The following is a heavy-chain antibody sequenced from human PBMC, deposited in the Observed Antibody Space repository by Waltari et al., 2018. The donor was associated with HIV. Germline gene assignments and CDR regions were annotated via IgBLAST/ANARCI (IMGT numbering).Heavy chain of an antibody. CDR1: GLTLSRFS. Sequence: EEQLVESGGGLVKPGGSLRLSWEATGLTLSRFSMHWVRQAPGKGLEWVSSISSGGLYIHYADSVKGRFTISRHNANNSLFLQMNSLRAEDTAVYYCATGGWSFYDVWGRGTLVIVSS. CDR2: ISSGGLYI. CDR3: ATGGWSFYDV. J-gene: IGHJ4*02. D-gene: IGHD6-19*01. V-gene: IGHV3-21*01.